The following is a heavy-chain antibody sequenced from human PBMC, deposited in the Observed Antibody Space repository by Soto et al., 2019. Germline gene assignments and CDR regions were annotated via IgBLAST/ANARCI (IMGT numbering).Heavy chain of an antibody. CDR2: ISSSSSTI. J-gene: IGHJ4*02. CDR3: ASVYNWNDALLYYFDY. V-gene: IGHV3-48*02. D-gene: IGHD1-1*01. Sequence: GGSLRLSCAASGFTFSSYSMNWVRQAPGKGLEWVSYISSSSSTIYYADSVKGRFTISRDNAKNSLYLQMNSLRDEDTAVYYCASVYNWNDALLYYFDYWGQGTLVTVSS. CDR1: GFTFSSYS.